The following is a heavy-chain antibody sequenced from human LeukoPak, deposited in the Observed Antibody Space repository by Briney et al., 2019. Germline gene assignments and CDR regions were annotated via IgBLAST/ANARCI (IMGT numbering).Heavy chain of an antibody. Sequence: GGSLRLSCAASGFTFSNYWMHWVRQAPGMWLVWVSRTNRDGSNPRYADSVQGRFTISRDNAKNTLFLQMNSLRAEDTAVYYCARGLDGSGSYYDSPLDYWGQGTLVTVSS. CDR3: ARGLDGSGSYYDSPLDY. V-gene: IGHV3-74*01. J-gene: IGHJ4*02. D-gene: IGHD3-10*01. CDR2: TNRDGSNP. CDR1: GFTFSNYW.